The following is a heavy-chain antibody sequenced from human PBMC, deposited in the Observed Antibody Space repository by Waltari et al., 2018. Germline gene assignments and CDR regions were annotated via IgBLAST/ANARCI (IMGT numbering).Heavy chain of an antibody. V-gene: IGHV3-13*01. J-gene: IGHJ4*02. CDR1: GFTFRASD. D-gene: IGHD3-10*01. CDR3: AKGGLRALWRRVDYFDY. Sequence: EVQLVESGGGLVQPGGSLRLSCAASGFTFRASDMHWVRQITGKGLEWVSGMGTIGDTYYPDSMEGRFSISRDDDKNSLHLQMNSLRAGDTAVYYCAKGGLRALWRRVDYFDYWGRGILVTVSA. CDR2: MGTIGDT.